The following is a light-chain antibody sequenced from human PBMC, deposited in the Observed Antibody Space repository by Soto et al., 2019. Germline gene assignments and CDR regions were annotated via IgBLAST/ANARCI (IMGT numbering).Light chain of an antibody. Sequence: QSALTQPASVSGSPGQSFTISCTGTSSDVGGYNYVSWYQQHPGKAPKFMIYDVSNRPSGVSTRFSGSKSGNTASLTISGLQAEDEADYYCSSYTTGSTPVVFGGGTKLTVL. J-gene: IGLJ2*01. V-gene: IGLV2-14*01. CDR3: SSYTTGSTPVV. CDR2: DVS. CDR1: SSDVGGYNY.